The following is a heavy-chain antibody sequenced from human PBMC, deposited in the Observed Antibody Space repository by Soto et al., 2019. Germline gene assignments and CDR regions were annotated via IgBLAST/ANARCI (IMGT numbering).Heavy chain of an antibody. CDR3: AKGGYCTNGVCFPFDY. CDR1: GFTFSFYG. Sequence: GGSLRLSCAASGFTFSFYGMHWVRQAPGKGLEWVAIISFDGSNKYYADSVKGRFTISRDNSKNTLYLQMNSLRAEDMAVYYCAKGGYCTNGVCFPFDYWGQGTLVTVSS. J-gene: IGHJ4*02. CDR2: ISFDGSNK. D-gene: IGHD2-8*01. V-gene: IGHV3-30*18.